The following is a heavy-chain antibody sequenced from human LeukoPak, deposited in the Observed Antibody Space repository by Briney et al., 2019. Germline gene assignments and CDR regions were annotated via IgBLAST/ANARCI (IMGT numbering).Heavy chain of an antibody. D-gene: IGHD5-24*01. CDR1: GYTFTSYY. Sequence: GASVKVSCKASGYTFTSYYMHWVRQAPGQGLEWMGIINPSGSSTSYAQKFQGRVTMTRDMSTSTVYMELSSLRSEDTAVYYCARDREMATSRLHYFDYWGRGTLVTVSS. J-gene: IGHJ4*02. CDR3: ARDREMATSRLHYFDY. V-gene: IGHV1-46*01. CDR2: INPSGSST.